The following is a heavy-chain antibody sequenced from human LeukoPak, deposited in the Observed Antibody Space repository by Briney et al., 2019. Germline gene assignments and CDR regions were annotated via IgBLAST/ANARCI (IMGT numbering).Heavy chain of an antibody. CDR3: ARRMVRGQWFDP. CDR1: GYTFTGYY. V-gene: IGHV1-8*02. J-gene: IGHJ5*02. D-gene: IGHD3-10*01. Sequence: ASVKVSCKASGYTFTGYYMHWVRQAPGQGLEWMGWMNPNSGNTGYAQKFQGRVTMTRNTSISTAYMELSSLRSEDTAVYYCARRMVRGQWFDPWGQGTLVTVSS. CDR2: MNPNSGNT.